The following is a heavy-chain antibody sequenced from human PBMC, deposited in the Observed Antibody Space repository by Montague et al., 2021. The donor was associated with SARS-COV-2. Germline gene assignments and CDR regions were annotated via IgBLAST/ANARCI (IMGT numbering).Heavy chain of an antibody. D-gene: IGHD3-22*01. CDR2: ISGSGGTT. CDR3: AKAHYYDSSGYYF. J-gene: IGHJ4*02. V-gene: IGHV3-23*01. CDR1: GFTFSYYA. Sequence: SLRLSCAASGFTFSYYARSWVRQVPGKGLEWVSTISGSGGTTYYADCVKGRFTISRDNSKNTLYLRMNSLRAEDTAVYYCAKAHYYDSSGYYFWGQGTLVTVSS.